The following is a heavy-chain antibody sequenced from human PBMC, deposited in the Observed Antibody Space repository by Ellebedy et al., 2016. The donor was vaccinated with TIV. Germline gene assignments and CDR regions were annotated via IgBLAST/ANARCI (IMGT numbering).Heavy chain of an antibody. CDR2: IIPIFGTT. D-gene: IGHD5-18*01. CDR3: AKRRGYNYGDFDS. CDR1: GGPFRNFE. V-gene: IGHV1-69*13. J-gene: IGHJ4*02. Sequence: ASVKVSCKASGGPFRNFEISWVRQAPGQGLEWMGGIIPIFGTTNYAQKFQGRVTITADEFTNTAYMELSSLRTEDTAVYFCAKRRGYNYGDFDSWGQGTLVTVSS.